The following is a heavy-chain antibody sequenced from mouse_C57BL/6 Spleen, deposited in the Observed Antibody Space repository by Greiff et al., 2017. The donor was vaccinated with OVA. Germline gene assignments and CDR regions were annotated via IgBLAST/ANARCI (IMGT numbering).Heavy chain of an antibody. CDR2: IYPGNSDT. J-gene: IGHJ3*01. CDR1: GYTFTSYW. CDR3: TREAELPWFAY. V-gene: IGHV1-5*01. Sequence: VQLKQSGTVLARPGASVKMSCKTSGYTFTSYWMHWVKQRPGQGLEWIGAIYPGNSDTSYNQKFKGTAKLTAVTSASTAYMELSSLTNEDSAVYYCTREAELPWFAYWGQGTLVTVSA.